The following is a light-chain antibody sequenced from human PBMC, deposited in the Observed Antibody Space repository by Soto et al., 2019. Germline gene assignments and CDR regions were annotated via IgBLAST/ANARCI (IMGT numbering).Light chain of an antibody. J-gene: IGLJ1*01. Sequence: QSVLTQPPSASGTPGQRVTVSCSGSSSNIGINTVNWYQHLPGTAPKLLIYNSDQRPSGVPDRISGSKSGTSASLAIGGLQSEDEADYYCAACDDSLNGFFVFGTGTKLTVL. CDR1: SSNIGINT. CDR2: NSD. V-gene: IGLV1-44*01. CDR3: AACDDSLNGFFV.